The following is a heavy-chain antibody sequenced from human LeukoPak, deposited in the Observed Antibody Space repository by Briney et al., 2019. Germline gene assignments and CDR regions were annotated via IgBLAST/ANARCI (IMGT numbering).Heavy chain of an antibody. Sequence: SETLSLTCTVSGGSISRGDYYWSWIRQPPGKGLEWIGYIYYSGSTYYNPSLKSRVTISVDMSKNQFSLKLSSVTAADTAVYYCARATYQVVSRWFDPWGQGTLVTVSS. V-gene: IGHV4-30-4*01. CDR3: ARATYQVVSRWFDP. CDR1: GGSISRGDYY. J-gene: IGHJ5*02. CDR2: IYYSGST. D-gene: IGHD2-2*01.